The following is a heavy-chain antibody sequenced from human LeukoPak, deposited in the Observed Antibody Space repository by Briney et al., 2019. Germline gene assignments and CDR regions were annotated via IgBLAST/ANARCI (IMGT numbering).Heavy chain of an antibody. CDR3: ARDPYYDYVWGSYRYYYYYMDV. CDR1: GGSISSSSYY. V-gene: IGHV4-39*02. J-gene: IGHJ6*03. D-gene: IGHD3-16*02. CDR2: IYYSGST. Sequence: SETLSLTCTVSGGSISSSSYYWGWIRQPPGKGLEWIGSIYYSGSTYYNPSLKSRVTISVDTSKNQFSLELSSVTAADTAVYYCARDPYYDYVWGSYRYYYYYMDVWGKGTTVTVSS.